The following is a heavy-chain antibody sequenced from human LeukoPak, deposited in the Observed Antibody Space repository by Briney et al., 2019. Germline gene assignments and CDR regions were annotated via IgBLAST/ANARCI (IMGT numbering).Heavy chain of an antibody. D-gene: IGHD3-10*01. V-gene: IGHV4-59*10. CDR1: GGSFSGYY. J-gene: IGHJ5*02. Sequence: PSETLSLTCAVYGGSFSGYYWSWVRQPPGKGLEWIGRIYTSGRTNYNTSLKRRVTISVDTSKKKFSLKLTSVTAADTAVYYCARDPYYYGSGSYAWFDPWGQGTLVTVSS. CDR2: IYTSGRT. CDR3: ARDPYYYGSGSYAWFDP.